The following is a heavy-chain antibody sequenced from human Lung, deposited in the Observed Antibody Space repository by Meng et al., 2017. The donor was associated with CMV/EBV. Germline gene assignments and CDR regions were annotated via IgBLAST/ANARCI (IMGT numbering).Heavy chain of an antibody. V-gene: IGHV3-23*01. D-gene: IGHD1-1*01. CDR1: GFTFTSYF. J-gene: IGHJ4*02. CDR3: AKDEAVHAVSRFDY. Sequence: GESXKISCAGSGFTFTSYFMSWVRQAPGKGLEWVSAISGTGDMTYYADSVKGRFIISRDNSKNTRYLQINSLRAEDTALNYCAKDEAVHAVSRFDYWGQGALVTGAS. CDR2: ISGTGDMT.